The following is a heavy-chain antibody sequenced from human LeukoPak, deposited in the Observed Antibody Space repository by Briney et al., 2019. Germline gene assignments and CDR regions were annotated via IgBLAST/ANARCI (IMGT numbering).Heavy chain of an antibody. CDR2: ISGSGGST. D-gene: IGHD2-21*02. Sequence: PGGSLRLSCAASGFTFSSYAMSWVRQAPGKGLEWVSAISGSGGSTYYADSVKGQFTISRDNSKNTLYLQMNSLRAEDTAVYYCAKGSPTYCGGDCYPDNFDYWGQGTLVTVSS. CDR1: GFTFSSYA. J-gene: IGHJ4*02. CDR3: AKGSPTYCGGDCYPDNFDY. V-gene: IGHV3-23*01.